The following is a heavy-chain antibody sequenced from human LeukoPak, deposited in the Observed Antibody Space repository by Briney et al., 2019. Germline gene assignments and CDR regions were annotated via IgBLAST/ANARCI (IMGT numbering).Heavy chain of an antibody. CDR1: GGSISSYY. CDR2: IYYSGST. Sequence: SETLSLTCTVSGGSISSYYWSWIRQPPGKGLEWIGYIYYSGSTNYNPSLKSRVTISVDTSKNQFSLKLSSVTAADTAVYYCARDDSSGWYMTDWGQGTLVTVSS. V-gene: IGHV4-59*01. D-gene: IGHD6-19*01. CDR3: ARDDSSGWYMTD. J-gene: IGHJ4*02.